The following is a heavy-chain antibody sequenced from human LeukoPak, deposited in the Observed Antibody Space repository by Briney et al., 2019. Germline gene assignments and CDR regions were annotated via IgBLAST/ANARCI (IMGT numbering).Heavy chain of an antibody. CDR2: INHSGST. CDR3: ARVPNLYYYYYGMDV. Sequence: SETLSLTCAVYGGSFSGYYWSWIRQPPGKGLEWIGEINHSGSTNYNPSLKSRVTISVDTSKNQFSLKLSSVTAADTAVYYCARVPNLYYYYYGMDVWGQGTTVTVSS. J-gene: IGHJ6*02. CDR1: GGSFSGYY. V-gene: IGHV4-34*01.